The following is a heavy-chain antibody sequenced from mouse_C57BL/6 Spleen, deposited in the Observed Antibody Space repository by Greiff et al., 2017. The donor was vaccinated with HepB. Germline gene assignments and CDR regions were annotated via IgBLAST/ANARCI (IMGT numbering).Heavy chain of an antibody. CDR1: GYAFSSYW. V-gene: IGHV1-80*01. CDR3: ARRGTLYYDYYWYFDV. CDR2: IYPGDGDT. D-gene: IGHD2-4*01. J-gene: IGHJ1*03. Sequence: QVQLQQSGAELVKPGASVKISCKASGYAFSSYWMNWVKQRPGKGLEWIGQIYPGDGDTNYNGKFKGKATLTADKSSSTAYMQLGSLTSEDSAVYFCARRGTLYYDYYWYFDVWGTGTTVTVSS.